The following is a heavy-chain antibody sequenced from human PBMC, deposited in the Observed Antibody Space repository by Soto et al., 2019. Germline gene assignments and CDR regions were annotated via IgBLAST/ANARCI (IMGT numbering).Heavy chain of an antibody. CDR2: ISSSGDSP. CDR3: AKDLVLRYFDWLLSHFDY. J-gene: IGHJ4*02. Sequence: GGSLRLSCAASGFTFSNYAMSWVRQAPGKGLEWVSAISSSGDSPYYADSVKGRFTVSRDNSKNTLYLQMNSLRVEDTAIYYCAKDLVLRYFDWLLSHFDYWGQGTLVTVSS. D-gene: IGHD3-9*01. V-gene: IGHV3-23*01. CDR1: GFTFSNYA.